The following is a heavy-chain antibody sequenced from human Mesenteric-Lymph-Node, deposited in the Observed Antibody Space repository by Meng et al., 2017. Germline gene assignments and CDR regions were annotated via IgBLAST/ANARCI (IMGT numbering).Heavy chain of an antibody. Sequence: QVRAQVPSPGLVKPSQLLSSTCTGSGGSGSSGSYYCSWIRQPPGKGLEWIGFISYSGSTNYNPSLKSRVTISVDTSKNQFSLKLSSVTAADTAVYHCARDGTINLRGGWFDPWGQGTLVTVSS. CDR3: ARDGTINLRGGWFDP. CDR2: ISYSGST. CDR1: GGSGSSGSYY. J-gene: IGHJ5*02. D-gene: IGHD1/OR15-1a*01. V-gene: IGHV4-61*01.